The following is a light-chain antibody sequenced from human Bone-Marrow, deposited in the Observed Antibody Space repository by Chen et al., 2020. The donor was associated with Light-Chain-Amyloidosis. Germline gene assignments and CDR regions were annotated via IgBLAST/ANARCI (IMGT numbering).Light chain of an antibody. CDR3: QSYDTRLSGLYV. CDR1: SSNIGAGYD. Sequence: QSVLTQPPSVSGAPGQRVTISCTGSSSNIGAGYDVHWYQQLPGTAPKLLIYANDNRPSGVPDRFSGSKSGNSASLAITGLQAEDEADYYCQSYDTRLSGLYVFGTGTKVTVL. V-gene: IGLV1-40*01. CDR2: AND. J-gene: IGLJ1*01.